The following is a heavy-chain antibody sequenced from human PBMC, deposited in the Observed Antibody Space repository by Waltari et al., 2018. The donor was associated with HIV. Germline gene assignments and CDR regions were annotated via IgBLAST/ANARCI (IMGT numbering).Heavy chain of an antibody. J-gene: IGHJ3*02. D-gene: IGHD3-16*01. CDR3: ARHPYYDYGWGIGAFDI. Sequence: EVQLVQSGAEVKKPGESLKISCKGSGYSFTSYWIGWVRQMPGKGLEWMGLIYPGESDTEYSPSFQGKVTIPADKSISTAYLQGSILKASDTAMYYCARHPYYDYGWGIGAFDIWGQGTMVTVSS. CDR2: IYPGESDT. CDR1: GYSFTSYW. V-gene: IGHV5-51*01.